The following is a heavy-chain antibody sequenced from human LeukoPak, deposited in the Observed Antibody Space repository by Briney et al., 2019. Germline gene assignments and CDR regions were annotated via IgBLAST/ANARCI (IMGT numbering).Heavy chain of an antibody. Sequence: PAGGSLRLSCAASGFTFSTYWMHWVRQAPGKGLVWVSRISRDGSRTTYADSVEGRFTISRDNAKNTLYLQMNSLRAEDTAVYYCVRDYYDSSGYYPDYWGQGTLVTVSS. CDR3: VRDYYDSSGYYPDY. J-gene: IGHJ4*02. CDR1: GFTFSTYW. D-gene: IGHD3-22*01. V-gene: IGHV3-74*01. CDR2: ISRDGSRT.